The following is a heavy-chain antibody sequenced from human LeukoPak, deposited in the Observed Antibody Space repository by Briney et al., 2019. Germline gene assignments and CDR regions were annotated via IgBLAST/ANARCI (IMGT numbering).Heavy chain of an antibody. CDR3: AKGGHSVIVVKIDY. Sequence: GGSLRLSCAASGFTFSSYAMSRVRQAPGKGLEWVSAISGSGGSTYYADSVKGRFTISRDNSKNTLYLQMNSLRAEDTAVYYCAKGGHSVIVVKIDYWGQGTLVTVSS. CDR1: GFTFSSYA. J-gene: IGHJ4*02. D-gene: IGHD3-22*01. V-gene: IGHV3-23*01. CDR2: ISGSGGST.